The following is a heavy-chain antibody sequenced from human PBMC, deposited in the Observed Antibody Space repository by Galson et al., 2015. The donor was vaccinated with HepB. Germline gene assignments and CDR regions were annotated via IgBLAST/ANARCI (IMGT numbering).Heavy chain of an antibody. CDR1: GFIFSDHW. J-gene: IGHJ4*02. D-gene: IGHD7-27*01. Sequence: SLRLSCAASGFIFSDHWMHWVRQAPGKGLVWVSRIKGDGSGITYVDSVKGRFTISRDNAKNTVYLEMNSLRDEDTAVYYCGTDKWGFPDYWGQGTLVTVSS. V-gene: IGHV3-74*03. CDR2: IKGDGSGI. CDR3: GTDKWGFPDY.